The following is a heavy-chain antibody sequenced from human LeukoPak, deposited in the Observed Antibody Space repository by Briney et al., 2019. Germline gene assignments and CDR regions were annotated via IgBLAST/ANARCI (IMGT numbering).Heavy chain of an antibody. Sequence: SETLSLTCTVSGGSISSYYWNWIRQPPGKGLEWIGYISYSGSTNYNPSLKSRVTISVDTSKNQFSLKVHSVTAADTAIYYCARHRAYYDGSGHYYYFDYWGQGTLVPVSS. V-gene: IGHV4-59*08. CDR2: ISYSGST. CDR1: GGSISSYY. D-gene: IGHD3-22*01. CDR3: ARHRAYYDGSGHYYYFDY. J-gene: IGHJ4*02.